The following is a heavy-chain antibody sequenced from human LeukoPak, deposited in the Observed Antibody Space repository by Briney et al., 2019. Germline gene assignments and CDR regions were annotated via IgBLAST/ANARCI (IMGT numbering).Heavy chain of an antibody. J-gene: IGHJ6*02. CDR1: GGSISGTYY. CDR3: ARHKPYYYDSSGVGMDV. D-gene: IGHD3-22*01. CDR2: IYYSGST. V-gene: IGHV4-59*08. Sequence: SETLSLTCTVSGGSISGTYYWSWIRQPPGKGLEWIGYIYYSGSTNYNPSLKSRVTISVDTSKNQFSLKLSSVTAADTAVYYCARHKPYYYDSSGVGMDVWGQGTTVTVSS.